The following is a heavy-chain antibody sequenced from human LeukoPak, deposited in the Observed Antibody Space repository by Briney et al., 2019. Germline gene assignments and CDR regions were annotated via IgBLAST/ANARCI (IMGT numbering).Heavy chain of an antibody. CDR3: ARRGLDSYFDY. V-gene: IGHV3-30*02. Sequence: PGGSLRLSCAASGFTFSSYGMHWVRQAPGKGLEWVAFIRYDGSNKYYADSVKGRFTISRDNAKDSLFLQMNGLTADDTAVYYCARRGLDSYFDYWGQGSLVVVSS. J-gene: IGHJ4*02. CDR1: GFTFSSYG. CDR2: IRYDGSNK.